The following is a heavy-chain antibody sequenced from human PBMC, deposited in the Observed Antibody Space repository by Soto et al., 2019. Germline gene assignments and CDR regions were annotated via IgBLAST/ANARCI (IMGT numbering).Heavy chain of an antibody. D-gene: IGHD2-21*02. CDR1: GFTFNYYW. V-gene: IGHV3-74*01. Sequence: EVQLVESEGGLVQRGGSLRLSCAASGFTFNYYWMHWVRQAPGQGLVWASHIHIDGSTTTYADSVKGRFTISRDNAKNTLYLQMNSLRAEDTAVYYCVRGDKGGFDLWGQGTTVTVSS. J-gene: IGHJ3*01. CDR3: VRGDKGGFDL. CDR2: IHIDGSTT.